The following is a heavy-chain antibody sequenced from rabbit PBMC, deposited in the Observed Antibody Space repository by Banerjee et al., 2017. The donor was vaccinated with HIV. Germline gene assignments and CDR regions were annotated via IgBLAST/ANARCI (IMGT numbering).Heavy chain of an antibody. J-gene: IGHJ4*01. CDR3: ARSVATYALTFNL. D-gene: IGHD2-1*01. Sequence: WAKGRFTISKTSSTTVTLQMTSLTAADTATYFCARSVATYALTFNLWGPGTLVTVS. V-gene: IGHV1S40*01.